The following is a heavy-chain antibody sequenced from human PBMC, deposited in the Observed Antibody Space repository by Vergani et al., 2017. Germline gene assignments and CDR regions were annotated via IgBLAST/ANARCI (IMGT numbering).Heavy chain of an antibody. Sequence: EVQLVESGGGLVKPGESLRLSCAASGFDFSIYSMSWVRQAPGKGLEWVSYISSSSSTIYYADSVKGRFTISRDNAKNSLYLQMNSLRAEDTAVYYCARGYSSSWPRGAGMDVWGQGTTVTVSS. CDR1: GFDFSIYS. J-gene: IGHJ6*02. D-gene: IGHD6-13*01. CDR2: ISSSSSTI. CDR3: ARGYSSSWPRGAGMDV. V-gene: IGHV3-48*01.